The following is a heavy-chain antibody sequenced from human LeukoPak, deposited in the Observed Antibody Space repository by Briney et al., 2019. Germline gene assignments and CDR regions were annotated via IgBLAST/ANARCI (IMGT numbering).Heavy chain of an antibody. CDR3: AKDGSIAAAGNYYYYYMDV. J-gene: IGHJ6*03. V-gene: IGHV3-30*04. D-gene: IGHD6-13*01. Sequence: GGSLRLSCAVSGFTFSSFAVHWVRQAPGKGLEWVAVISYDRSKAYYADSVKGRFTISRDNSKNTVYLQMNSLRAEDTAVYYCAKDGSIAAAGNYYYYYMDVWGKGTTVTVSS. CDR1: GFTFSSFA. CDR2: ISYDRSKA.